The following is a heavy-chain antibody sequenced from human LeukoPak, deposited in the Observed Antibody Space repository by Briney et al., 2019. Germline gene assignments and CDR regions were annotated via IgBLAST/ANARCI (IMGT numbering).Heavy chain of an antibody. D-gene: IGHD1-26*01. J-gene: IGHJ4*02. CDR3: ARHIEHPSGSYYRFPDY. CDR1: GGSISSGGYY. CDR2: IYYSGRT. Sequence: SSQTLSLTCTVSGGSISSGGYYWSWIRQHPGKGLEWIGYIYYSGRTYYNPSLKSRVTISVDTSKNQFSLKLSSVTAADTAVYYCARHIEHPSGSYYRFPDYWGQGTLVTVSS. V-gene: IGHV4-31*03.